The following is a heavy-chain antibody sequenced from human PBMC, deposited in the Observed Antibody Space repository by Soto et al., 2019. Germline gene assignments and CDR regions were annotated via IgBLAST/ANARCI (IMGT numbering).Heavy chain of an antibody. CDR2: ISYDGSNK. V-gene: IGHV3-30-3*01. D-gene: IGHD3-9*01. CDR3: ARSKGPYYDIFRDYYYGMDV. J-gene: IGHJ6*02. Sequence: GGSLRLSCAASGFTFSSYAMHWVRQAPGKGLEWVAVISYDGSNKYYADSVKGRFTISRDNSKNTLYLQMNSLRAEDTAVYYCARSKGPYYDIFRDYYYGMDVWGQGTTVTVSS. CDR1: GFTFSSYA.